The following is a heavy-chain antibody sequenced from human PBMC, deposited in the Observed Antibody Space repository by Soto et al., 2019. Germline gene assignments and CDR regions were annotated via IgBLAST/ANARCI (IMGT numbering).Heavy chain of an antibody. CDR2: ISGSGGST. Sequence: GGSLSLSCAASGFTFSSYAMSWVRQAPGKGLEWVSAISGSGGSTYYADSVKGRFTISRDNSKNTLYLQMNSLRAEDTAVYYCAKDRVRSSYFDSWGQGTLVTVSS. CDR3: AKDRVRSSYFDS. CDR1: GFTFSSYA. J-gene: IGHJ4*02. D-gene: IGHD2-2*01. V-gene: IGHV3-23*01.